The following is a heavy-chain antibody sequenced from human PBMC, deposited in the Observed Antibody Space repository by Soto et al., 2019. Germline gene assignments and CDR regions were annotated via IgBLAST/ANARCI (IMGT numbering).Heavy chain of an antibody. V-gene: IGHV4-38-2*01. D-gene: IGHD3-22*01. CDR3: ARQQPTYYYDSSGYYPLGSYFDY. CDR1: GYSISSGYY. Sequence: ASETLSLTCAVSGYSISSGYYWGWIRQPPGKGLEWIGSIYHSGSTYYNPSLKSRVTISVDTSKNQFSLKLRSVTAADTAVYYCARQQPTYYYDSSGYYPLGSYFDYWGQGTLVTVSS. J-gene: IGHJ4*02. CDR2: IYHSGST.